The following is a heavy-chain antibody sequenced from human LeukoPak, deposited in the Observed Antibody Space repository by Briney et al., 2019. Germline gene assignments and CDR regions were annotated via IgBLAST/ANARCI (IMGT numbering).Heavy chain of an antibody. J-gene: IGHJ4*02. Sequence: SETLSLTCTVSGGSISSGAYYWSWIRQPPGKGLEWIGYIYYSGSTYYNPSLKSRVAIAVDTSENHISLQLTSVTAADTAVYYCAREGGPYRPLDYSGQGTLVTVSS. CDR3: AREGGPYRPLDY. V-gene: IGHV4-30-4*01. CDR1: GGSISSGAYY. CDR2: IYYSGST.